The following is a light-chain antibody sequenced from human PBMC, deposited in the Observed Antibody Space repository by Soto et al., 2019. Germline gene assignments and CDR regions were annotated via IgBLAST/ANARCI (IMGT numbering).Light chain of an antibody. J-gene: IGKJ3*01. CDR2: AAS. CDR1: QTLSTNS. V-gene: IGKV3-20*01. CDR3: QQYNDSPLT. Sequence: EIVLTQSPGTLSLSPGERATLSCRANQTLSTNSLAWYQQRPGQTPRLLIYAASTRDTDIPDRFNGSGSGTDFALTISRLEPEDFALYYCQQYNDSPLTFGPGTKVDVK.